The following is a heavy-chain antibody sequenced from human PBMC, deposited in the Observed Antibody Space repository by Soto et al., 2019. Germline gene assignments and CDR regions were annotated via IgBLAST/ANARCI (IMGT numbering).Heavy chain of an antibody. Sequence: QLQLQESGPGLVKPSETLSLTCTVSGGSISSSTYYWGWIRQPPGKGLEWIGTVYFSGSTYYNPSLKIRVTISADTSKNHFSLKLSSVTAADTAVYYCARWYANIAVAGPFDFWGQGALVTVSS. D-gene: IGHD6-19*01. J-gene: IGHJ4*02. CDR1: GGSISSSTYY. CDR3: ARWYANIAVAGPFDF. V-gene: IGHV4-39*02. CDR2: VYFSGST.